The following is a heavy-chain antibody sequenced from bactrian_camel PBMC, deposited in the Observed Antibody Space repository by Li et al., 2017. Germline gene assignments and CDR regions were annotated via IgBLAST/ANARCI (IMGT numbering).Heavy chain of an antibody. D-gene: IGHD2*01. CDR3: AADRSIKCAAVLRGTWSGEGDFAY. J-gene: IGHJ6*01. V-gene: IGHV3S53*01. CDR1: IYVYNTYC. CDR2: IDSHGTT. Sequence: HVQLVESGGGSVQAGGSLTLSCRTAIYVYNTYCMAWFRQAPGKQREGVAAIDSHGTTNYANSVKGRFTVSQDNAKNTMYLEMNNVQAEDTAMYYCAADRSIKCAAVLRGTWSGEGDFAYWGQGTQVTVS.